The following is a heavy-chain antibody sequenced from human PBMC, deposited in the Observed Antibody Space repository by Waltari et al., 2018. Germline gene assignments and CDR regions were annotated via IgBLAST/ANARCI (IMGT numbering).Heavy chain of an antibody. J-gene: IGHJ5*02. D-gene: IGHD2-21*02. CDR1: GGSISSTTYY. Sequence: QLRLQESGPGLVKPSDTLSLTCTVSGGSISSTTYYWGWIRQHPGKGLEWIGSIYYSGNTYYNPSLKRRVTMSADTSKNQFSLKLSSVTAADTAVYYCARHQDWVVVSATWFDPWGQGTLVTVSS. V-gene: IGHV4-39*01. CDR2: IYYSGNT. CDR3: ARHQDWVVVSATWFDP.